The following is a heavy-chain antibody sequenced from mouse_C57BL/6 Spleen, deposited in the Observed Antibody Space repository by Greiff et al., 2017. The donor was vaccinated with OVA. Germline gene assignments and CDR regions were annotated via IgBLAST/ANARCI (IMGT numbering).Heavy chain of an antibody. CDR1: GYTFTSYW. J-gene: IGHJ1*03. CDR2: IDPSDSYT. D-gene: IGHD1-1*01. V-gene: IGHV1-69*01. CDR3: ARQSPHYYGIHWYFDV. Sequence: QVQLQQPGAELVMPGASVKLSCKASGYTFTSYWMPWVKQRPGQGLEWIGEIDPSDSYTNYNQKFKGKSTLTVDKSSSTAYMQLSSLTSEDSAVYYCARQSPHYYGIHWYFDVWGTGTTVTVSS.